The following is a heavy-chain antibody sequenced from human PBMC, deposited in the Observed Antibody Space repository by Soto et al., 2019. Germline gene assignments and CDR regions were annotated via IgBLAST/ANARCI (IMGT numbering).Heavy chain of an antibody. D-gene: IGHD6-19*01. CDR1: GFTFSTYA. CDR2: ISGSGDST. CDR3: AKERSSGWSFYY. J-gene: IGHJ4*02. Sequence: GVSLRLSCAASGFTFSTYAMNWVRQAPGKGLEWVSGISGSGDSTYYADSVKGRFTVSRDNSKNTLYLQMNSLRAEDTAVFYCAKERSSGWSFYYRGQGTLVTVSS. V-gene: IGHV3-23*01.